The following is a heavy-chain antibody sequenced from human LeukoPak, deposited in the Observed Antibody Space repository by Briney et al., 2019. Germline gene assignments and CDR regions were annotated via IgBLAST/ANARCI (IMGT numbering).Heavy chain of an antibody. CDR1: GYTFTSYG. CDR3: ARDSSSSWYLYYYYYYYMDV. CDR2: ISACNGNT. Sequence: GASVKVSCKASGYTFTSYGISWVRQAPGQGLEWMGWISACNGNTNYAQKLQGRVTMTTDTSTSTAYMELRSLRSDDTAVYYCARDSSSSWYLYYYYYYYMDVWGKGTTVTVSS. J-gene: IGHJ6*03. D-gene: IGHD6-13*01. V-gene: IGHV1-18*01.